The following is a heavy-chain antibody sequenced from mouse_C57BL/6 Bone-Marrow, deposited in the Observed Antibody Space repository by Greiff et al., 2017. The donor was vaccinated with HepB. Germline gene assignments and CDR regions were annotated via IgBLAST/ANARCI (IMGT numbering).Heavy chain of an antibody. CDR3: ARIKAVATDYWYFDV. J-gene: IGHJ1*03. V-gene: IGHV1-63*01. CDR1: GYTFTNYW. Sequence: VKLQQSGAELVRPGPSVKMSCKASGYTFTNYWIGWAKQRPGHGLEWIGDIYPGGGYTNYNEKFKGKATLTADKSSSTAYMQFSSLTSEDSAIYYCARIKAVATDYWYFDVWGTGTTVTVSS. CDR2: IYPGGGYT. D-gene: IGHD1-1*01.